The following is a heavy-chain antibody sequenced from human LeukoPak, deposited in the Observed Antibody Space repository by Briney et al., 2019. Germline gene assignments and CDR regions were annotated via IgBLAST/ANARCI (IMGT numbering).Heavy chain of an antibody. CDR3: ARGRAAGGLVWGSDY. D-gene: IGHD6-13*01. J-gene: IGHJ4*02. V-gene: IGHV1-18*01. CDR2: ISAYNGNT. CDR1: RYTLTSYG. Sequence: ASVNVSRKASRYTLTSYGISWVRQAPGQEREWMGWISAYNGNTNYAQKLQGRVTMTTDTSTSTAYMELRSLRSDDTAVYYCARGRAAGGLVWGSDYWGQGTRVTVSS.